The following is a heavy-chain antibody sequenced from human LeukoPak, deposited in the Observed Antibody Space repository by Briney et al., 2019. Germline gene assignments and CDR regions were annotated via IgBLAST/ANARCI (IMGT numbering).Heavy chain of an antibody. V-gene: IGHV3-11*06. D-gene: IGHD3-10*01. Sequence: GGSLRLSCAASGFTFSDYYMSWIRQAPGKGLEWVSSISSSSSYIYYADSVEGRFTISRDNAKNSLYLQMNSLRAEDTAVYYCAGDYGSGSYEYGMDVWGQGTTVTVSS. CDR3: AGDYGSGSYEYGMDV. CDR1: GFTFSDYY. J-gene: IGHJ6*02. CDR2: ISSSSSYI.